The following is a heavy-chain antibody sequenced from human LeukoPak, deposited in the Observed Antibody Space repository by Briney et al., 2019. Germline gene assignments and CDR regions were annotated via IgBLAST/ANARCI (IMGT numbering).Heavy chain of an antibody. CDR1: GYTFTSYY. CDR3: AREGAYSGSPRRAFDI. Sequence: ASVKVSCKASGYTFTSYYMHWVRQAPGQGLEWMGIINPSGGSTSYAQKFQGRVTMTRDTSTSTVYMELSSLRSEDTAVYYCAREGAYSGSPRRAFDIWGQGTTVTVSS. D-gene: IGHD1-26*01. J-gene: IGHJ3*02. V-gene: IGHV1-46*01. CDR2: INPSGGST.